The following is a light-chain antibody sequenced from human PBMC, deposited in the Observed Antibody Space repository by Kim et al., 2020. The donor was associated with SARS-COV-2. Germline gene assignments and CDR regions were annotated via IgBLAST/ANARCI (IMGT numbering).Light chain of an antibody. CDR2: VIS. CDR1: QRVNSN. J-gene: IGKJ2*01. CDR3: QQYNAWPYT. V-gene: IGKV3-15*01. Sequence: EIGMTQSPGTLAVSPGERATLSCRDSQRVNSNLGWYQQKPGQSPRLLIHVISTRAPGLPARFSGSGSGSEFSLSISSLESEDFAVYYCQQYNAWPYTFGQGTKLQI.